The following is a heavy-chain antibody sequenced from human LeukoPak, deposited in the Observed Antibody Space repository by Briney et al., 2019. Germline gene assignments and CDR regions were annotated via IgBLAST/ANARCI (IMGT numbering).Heavy chain of an antibody. D-gene: IGHD2-2*01. J-gene: IGHJ6*02. CDR1: GYTFTSYA. CDR2: INAGNGNT. Sequence: ASVTVSCTASGYTFTSYAMHWVRQAPGQRLEWMGWINAGNGNTKYSQKFQGRVTITRDTSASTAYMELSSLRSEDTAVYYCARDQRYCSSTSCSYYGMDVWGQGTTVTVSS. CDR3: ARDQRYCSSTSCSYYGMDV. V-gene: IGHV1-3*01.